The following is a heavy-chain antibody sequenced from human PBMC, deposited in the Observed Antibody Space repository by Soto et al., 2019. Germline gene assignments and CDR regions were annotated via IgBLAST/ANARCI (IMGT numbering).Heavy chain of an antibody. CDR1: GGTFSCYT. J-gene: IGHJ2*01. Sequence: QVQLVQSGAEVKKPGSSVKVSCKASGGTFSCYTISWVRQAPGQGLEWMGRIIPILGIANYAQKFQGRVTITADKSTSTAYMELSSLRSEDTAVYYCARYGAHWYFDLWGRGTLVTVSS. V-gene: IGHV1-69*02. CDR2: IIPILGIA. D-gene: IGHD3-10*01. CDR3: ARYGAHWYFDL.